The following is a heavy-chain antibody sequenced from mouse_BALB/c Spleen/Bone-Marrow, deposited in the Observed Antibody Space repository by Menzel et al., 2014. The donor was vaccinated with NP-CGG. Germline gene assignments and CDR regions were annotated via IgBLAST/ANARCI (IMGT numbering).Heavy chain of an antibody. CDR3: ARDWEQLGHFDF. CDR2: IRYDGSN. Sequence: EVKLMESGPGLVEPSQSLSLTCSVTGYSITSGYFWNWIRQFPGNKLEWMGYIRYDGSNNYNPSLKNRISITRDTSQNQFFLKLNSVTTEDTATYYYARDWEQLGHFDFWGQGTTLTVSS. D-gene: IGHD3-1*01. V-gene: IGHV3-6*02. J-gene: IGHJ2*01. CDR1: GYSITSGYF.